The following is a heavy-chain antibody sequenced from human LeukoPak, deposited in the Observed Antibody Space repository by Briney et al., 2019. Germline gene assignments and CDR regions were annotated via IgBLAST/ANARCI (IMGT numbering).Heavy chain of an antibody. CDR2: IIPIFGTA. CDR3: ASHGHAFDI. CDR1: GGTFSSYA. J-gene: IGHJ3*02. V-gene: IGHV1-69*06. Sequence: EASVKVSCKASGGTFSSYAISWVRQAPGQGLEWMGGIIPIFGTANYAQKFQGRVTITADKSTSTAYMELSSLRSEDTAVYYCASHGHAFDIWGQGTMVTVSS.